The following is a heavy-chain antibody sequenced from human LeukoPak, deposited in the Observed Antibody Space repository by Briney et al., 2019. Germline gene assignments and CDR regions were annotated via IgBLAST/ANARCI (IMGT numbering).Heavy chain of an antibody. J-gene: IGHJ3*02. CDR1: GFSLSTSGMC. CDR2: IDWDDDK. D-gene: IGHD6-13*01. Sequence: SGPALVKPTQTLTLTCTFSGFSLSTSGMCVSWIRQPPGKALEWLARIDWDDDKYYSTSLKTRLTISKDTSKNQVVLTMTNMDPVDTATYYCARMAGYGSSWVAFDIWGQGTMVTVSS. CDR3: ARMAGYGSSWVAFDI. V-gene: IGHV2-70*11.